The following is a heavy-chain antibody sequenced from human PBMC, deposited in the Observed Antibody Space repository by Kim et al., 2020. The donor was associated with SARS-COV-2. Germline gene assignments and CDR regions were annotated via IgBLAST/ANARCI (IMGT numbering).Heavy chain of an antibody. V-gene: IGHV3-13*01. D-gene: IGHD3-22*01. CDR2: IGTAGET. CDR1: GFTFSSYD. J-gene: IGHJ4*02. CDR3: ARGDVHYDSSGYYFYYFDY. Sequence: GGSLRLSCSASGFTFSSYDMHWVRQATGKGLEWVSSIGTAGETYYPGSVKGRFTISRENAKNSLYLQMNSLRAGDTAVYYCARGDVHYDSSGYYFYYFDYWGQGTLVTVSS.